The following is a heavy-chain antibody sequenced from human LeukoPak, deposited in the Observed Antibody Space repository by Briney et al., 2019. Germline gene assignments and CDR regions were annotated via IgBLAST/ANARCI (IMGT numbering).Heavy chain of an antibody. CDR1: GGSIRSSYYY. Sequence: SETLSLTCTVSGGSIRSSYYYWGWIRQPPGKGLEWIGSIYDSGSTYYNPSLKSRVTISVDTSKNQFSLKLTSVTAADTAVYYCARLLYCSGGSCYYWDYWGQGTLVAVSS. V-gene: IGHV4-39*01. CDR2: IYDSGST. D-gene: IGHD2-15*01. J-gene: IGHJ4*02. CDR3: ARLLYCSGGSCYYWDY.